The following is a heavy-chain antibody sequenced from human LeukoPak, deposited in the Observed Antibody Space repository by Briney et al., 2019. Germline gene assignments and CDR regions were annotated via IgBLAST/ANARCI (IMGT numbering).Heavy chain of an antibody. Sequence: GGSLRLSCAASGFTVSNNYMSWVRQAPGKGLEWVSVIYTGVSTYYADSVKGRFAISRDNSKNTLYLQMNSLRAEDTGVYYCARVRPHPIIDVWGKGTTVPVSS. V-gene: IGHV3-53*01. J-gene: IGHJ6*03. CDR3: ARVRPHPIIDV. D-gene: IGHD6-6*01. CDR2: IYTGVST. CDR1: GFTVSNNY.